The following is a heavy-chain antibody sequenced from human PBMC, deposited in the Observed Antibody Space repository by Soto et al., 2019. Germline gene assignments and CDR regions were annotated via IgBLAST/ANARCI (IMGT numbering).Heavy chain of an antibody. J-gene: IGHJ5*02. CDR3: ARDGAGGYGLGWFDP. D-gene: IGHD2-15*01. CDR2: IYHSGST. Sequence: QVQLQESGPGLVKPSQTLSLTCTVSGGSISRGGYYYNWIRQLPGKGLEWIGYIYHSGSTNYNPSLTRRVTIPVDTSKNQLSLELSSVTAADTAVYYCARDGAGGYGLGWFDPWGQGTLVTVSS. CDR1: GGSISRGGYY. V-gene: IGHV4-31*03.